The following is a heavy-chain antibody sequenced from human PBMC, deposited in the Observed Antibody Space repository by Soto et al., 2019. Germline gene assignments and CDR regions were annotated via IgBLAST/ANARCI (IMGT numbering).Heavy chain of an antibody. V-gene: IGHV3-7*03. CDR2: IKQDGSEK. Sequence: PGGSLRLSCAASGFTFSNFWMSWVRQTPGRGLEWVANIKQDGSEKKYVDSVKGRFTISRDNAKYSLYLQMNSLRAEDTAVYYCARTTILLPAAANRGAPYNYYGLDVLGQGTKVTVSS. CDR3: ARTTILLPAAANRGAPYNYYGLDV. CDR1: GFTFSNFW. J-gene: IGHJ6*02. D-gene: IGHD2-2*01.